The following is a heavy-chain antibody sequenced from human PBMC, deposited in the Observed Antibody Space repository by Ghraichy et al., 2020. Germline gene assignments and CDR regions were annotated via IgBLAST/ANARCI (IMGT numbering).Heavy chain of an antibody. D-gene: IGHD2-2*01. CDR3: AKGGWCSSMSCELDY. V-gene: IGHV3-23*01. CDR2: ISGGGGST. CDR1: GFTFSSYA. Sequence: GESLNISCAASGFTFSSYAMSWVRQAPGKGLEWVSTISGGGGSTYYADSVKGRFTISRDNSKNTLYLQMNSLRAEDTAVYYCAKGGWCSSMSCELDYWGQGNLVSVSS. J-gene: IGHJ4*02.